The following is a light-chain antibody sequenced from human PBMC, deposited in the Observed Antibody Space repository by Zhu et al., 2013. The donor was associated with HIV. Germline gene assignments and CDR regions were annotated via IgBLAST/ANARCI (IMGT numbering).Light chain of an antibody. V-gene: IGKV3-20*01. Sequence: EIVLTQSPDTLSVSLGERATLSCRASQTIKSNYLAWYQQRPGQAPRLLIYGASSRATGIPDRFSGSGSGTDFTLTINRLEPEDFALYYCQQYGTSPLAFGPGTKVDIK. CDR3: QQYGTSPLA. CDR2: GAS. J-gene: IGKJ3*01. CDR1: QTIKSNY.